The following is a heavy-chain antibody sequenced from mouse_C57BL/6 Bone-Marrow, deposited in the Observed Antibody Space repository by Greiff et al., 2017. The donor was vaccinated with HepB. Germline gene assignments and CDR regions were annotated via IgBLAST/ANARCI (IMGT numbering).Heavy chain of an antibody. Sequence: VKLQQPGAELVRPGTSVKLSCKASGYTFTSYWMHWVKQRPGQGLEWIGVIDPSDSYTNYNQKFKGKATLTVDTSSSTAYMQLSSLTSEDSAVYYCAKGGWLRQSYWGQGTLVTVSA. J-gene: IGHJ3*01. D-gene: IGHD2-2*01. CDR1: GYTFTSYW. CDR2: IDPSDSYT. CDR3: AKGGWLRQSY. V-gene: IGHV1-59*01.